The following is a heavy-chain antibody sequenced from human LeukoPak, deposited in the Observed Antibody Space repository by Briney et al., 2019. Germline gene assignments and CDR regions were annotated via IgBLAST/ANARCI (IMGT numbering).Heavy chain of an antibody. Sequence: GRSLRLSCAASGFTFSSYAMHWVRQAPGKGLEWVAVISYDGSNKYYADSVKGRFTISRDNSKNTLYLQMNSLRAEDTAVYYCARDYYDSSGYYYFDYFDYWGQGTLVTVSS. V-gene: IGHV3-30-3*01. CDR3: ARDYYDSSGYYYFDYFDY. D-gene: IGHD3-22*01. J-gene: IGHJ4*02. CDR1: GFTFSSYA. CDR2: ISYDGSNK.